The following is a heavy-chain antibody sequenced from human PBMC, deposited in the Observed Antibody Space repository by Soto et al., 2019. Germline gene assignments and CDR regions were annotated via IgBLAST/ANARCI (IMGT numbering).Heavy chain of an antibody. Sequence: EVQLVESGGGLVQPGGSLRLSCAASGFTFTNYWMHWVRQVPGKGLVWVSRINSDGTRTTYADSVRGRFTISRDNAKNTLYLQMNSLRAEDTAVYYCATVATGSWYWFDPWGQGTLVTVSS. J-gene: IGHJ5*02. D-gene: IGHD1-26*01. CDR2: INSDGTRT. V-gene: IGHV3-74*01. CDR1: GFTFTNYW. CDR3: ATVATGSWYWFDP.